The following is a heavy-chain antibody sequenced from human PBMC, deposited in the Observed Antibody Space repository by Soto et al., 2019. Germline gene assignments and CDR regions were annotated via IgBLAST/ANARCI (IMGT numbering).Heavy chain of an antibody. CDR1: GFTFSSYS. D-gene: IGHD3-10*01. V-gene: IGHV3-23*01. Sequence: GGSLRLSCAASGFTFSSYSMSWVRQAPGKGLEWVSGFRSGGDDGTTHYADSVKGRFTISRDNSKNTLFLQMDSLRAEDTAIYYCAKKVNSGPGSQYFDYWGQGTLVTVSS. J-gene: IGHJ4*02. CDR3: AKKVNSGPGSQYFDY. CDR2: FRSGGDDGTT.